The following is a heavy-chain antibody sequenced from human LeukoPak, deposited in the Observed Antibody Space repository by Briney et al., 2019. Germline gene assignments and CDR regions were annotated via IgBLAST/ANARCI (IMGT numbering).Heavy chain of an antibody. V-gene: IGHV4-59*01. D-gene: IGHD4-23*01. CDR3: ARGATVVTPAYFDL. Sequence: PSETLSLTCTVSGGSISSYYWSWIRRPPGKGLEWIGYIYYSGSTNYNPSLKSRVTISVDTSKNQFSLKLSSVTAADTAVYYCARGATVVTPAYFDLWGRGTLVTVSS. CDR1: GGSISSYY. CDR2: IYYSGST. J-gene: IGHJ2*01.